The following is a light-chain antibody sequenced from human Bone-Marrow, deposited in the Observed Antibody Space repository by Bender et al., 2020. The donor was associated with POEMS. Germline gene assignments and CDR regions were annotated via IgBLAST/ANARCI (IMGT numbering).Light chain of an antibody. CDR3: QAWDSNTYV. V-gene: IGLV2-8*01. Sequence: QSALTQPPSASGSPGQSVAISCTGSSSDVGGYNYVSWYQKYPGKAPKLMIYDVSKRPSGVPDRFSGSKSGNTASLTVSGLQAEDEADYYCQAWDSNTYVFGTGTKVIVL. J-gene: IGLJ1*01. CDR2: DVS. CDR1: SSDVGGYNY.